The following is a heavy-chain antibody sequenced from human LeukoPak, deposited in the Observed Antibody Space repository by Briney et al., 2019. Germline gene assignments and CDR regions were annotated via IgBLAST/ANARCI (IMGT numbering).Heavy chain of an antibody. Sequence: ASVKVSCKASGYTFTGYYMHWVRQAPGQGLEWMGWINPNSGGTNYAQKFQGRVTMTRDTSISTAYMELSRLRSDDTAAYYCAPKGDYDFWSGYSAFDYWGQGTLVTVSS. J-gene: IGHJ4*02. V-gene: IGHV1-2*02. CDR3: APKGDYDFWSGYSAFDY. CDR2: INPNSGGT. D-gene: IGHD3-3*01. CDR1: GYTFTGYY.